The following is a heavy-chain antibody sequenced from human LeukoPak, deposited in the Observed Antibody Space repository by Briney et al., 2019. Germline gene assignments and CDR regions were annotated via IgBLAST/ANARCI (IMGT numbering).Heavy chain of an antibody. CDR3: ARGSGEASFDP. V-gene: IGHV1-2*02. CDR2: INPNSGGT. Sequence: ASVKVSCKASGYSFTAYYMHWVRQAPGQGLEWMGWINPNSGGTYYAQNSEGRVTMTSDTSIKTAYMELSRLTSDDTAVYYCARGSGEASFDPWGQGTLVTVSS. D-gene: IGHD1-14*01. CDR1: GYSFTAYY. J-gene: IGHJ5*02.